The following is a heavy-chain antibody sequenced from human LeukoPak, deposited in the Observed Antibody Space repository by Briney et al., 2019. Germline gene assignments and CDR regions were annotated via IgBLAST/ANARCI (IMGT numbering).Heavy chain of an antibody. V-gene: IGHV3-30*03. D-gene: IGHD2-15*01. CDR2: ITYDGSSE. Sequence: GGSLRLSCAASGFTFSNYGMHWVRQAPGKGLERVATITYDGSSEYYADSVKDRFTVSRDNSKNTLYLQMSSLKTEDTAVYYCARAPGVVVVAATQGDYWGQGTLVTVSS. CDR3: ARAPGVVVVAATQGDY. J-gene: IGHJ4*02. CDR1: GFTFSNYG.